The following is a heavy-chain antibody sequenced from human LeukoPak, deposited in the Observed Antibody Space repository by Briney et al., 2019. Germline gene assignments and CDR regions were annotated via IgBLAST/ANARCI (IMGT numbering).Heavy chain of an antibody. D-gene: IGHD3-10*01. CDR2: IYHSGST. V-gene: IGHV4-38-2*01. CDR1: GYSISSGYY. Sequence: KTSETLSLTCAVSGYSISSGYYWGWIRQPPGKGLEWTGSIYHSGSTYYNPSLKSRVTISVDTSKNQFSLKLSSVTAADTAVYYCARHVLTSMVRGPDDAFDIWGQGTMVTVSS. CDR3: ARHVLTSMVRGPDDAFDI. J-gene: IGHJ3*02.